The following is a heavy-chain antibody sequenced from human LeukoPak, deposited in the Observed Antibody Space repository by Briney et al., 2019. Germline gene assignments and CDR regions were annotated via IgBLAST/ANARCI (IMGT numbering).Heavy chain of an antibody. Sequence: ASVKVSCKASGYTFTGYYMHWVRQAPGPGLEWMGWINPNSGDTKYSQKFQGRVTMTRDTSISTAYMEVSRLTSDDTAIYYCARAGCGSGSHCADYYYGLDAWGQGTTVTVSS. CDR1: GYTFTGYY. D-gene: IGHD3-10*01. J-gene: IGHJ6*01. V-gene: IGHV1-2*02. CDR3: ARAGCGSGSHCADYYYGLDA. CDR2: INPNSGDT.